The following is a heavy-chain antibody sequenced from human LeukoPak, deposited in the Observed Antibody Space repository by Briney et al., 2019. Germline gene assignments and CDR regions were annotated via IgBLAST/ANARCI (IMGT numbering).Heavy chain of an antibody. CDR1: GDTFSRYA. J-gene: IGHJ1*01. D-gene: IGHD3-22*01. Sequence: ASVKVSCKASGDTFSRYAISWVRQAPGQGLEWMGWINPNSGGTNYAQNFQGRVTMTRDTSIITAYMELSSLRSDDTAVYFCARGSYDSSDYEYFQHWGQGTLVTVSS. V-gene: IGHV1-2*02. CDR2: INPNSGGT. CDR3: ARGSYDSSDYEYFQH.